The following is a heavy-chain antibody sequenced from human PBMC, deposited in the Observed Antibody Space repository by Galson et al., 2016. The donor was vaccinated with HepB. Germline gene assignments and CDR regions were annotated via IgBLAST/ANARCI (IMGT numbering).Heavy chain of an antibody. J-gene: IGHJ4*02. Sequence: SVKVSCKVSGYTLTELSMHWVRQAPGKGLEWMGGFDPEDGETIFAQTFQGRVTMTEDTPTDTAYMELSRLRSEDTAVYYCATADRGYYYDSSGYYCFDYWGQGTLVTVSS. CDR3: ATADRGYYYDSSGYYCFDY. D-gene: IGHD3-22*01. CDR2: FDPEDGET. CDR1: GYTLTELS. V-gene: IGHV1-24*01.